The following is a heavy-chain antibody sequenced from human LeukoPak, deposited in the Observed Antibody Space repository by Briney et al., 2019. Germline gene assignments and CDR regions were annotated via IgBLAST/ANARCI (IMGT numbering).Heavy chain of an antibody. CDR1: GDSVSGNDAT. D-gene: IGHD1-26*01. CDR3: VRKMGAFDY. V-gene: IGHV6-1*01. Sequence: SQTLSLTCAISGDSVSGNDATWTWIRQSPSRGLEWLGRTYFRSKWYSEYAAFVKNRISINSDTSKNQFSLQLNSVTPEDTAIYYCVRKMGAFDYWGQGTLVTVSS. CDR2: TYFRSKWYS. J-gene: IGHJ4*02.